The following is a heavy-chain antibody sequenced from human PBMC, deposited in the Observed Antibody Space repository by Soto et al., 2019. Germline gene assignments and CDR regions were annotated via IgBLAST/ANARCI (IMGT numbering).Heavy chain of an antibody. Sequence: EVELLESGGGLVQPGGSLRLSCEASGFTFSDYWMHWVRQVPGRGLVWVARINDNGAITRYADSVKGRFTVSRDNANSTMFLQVSSLTAEDTAIYYCARGRKYDVLTGYNDYLGQGTLVTVSS. V-gene: IGHV3-74*01. CDR2: INDNGAIT. J-gene: IGHJ4*02. CDR3: ARGRKYDVLTGYNDY. CDR1: GFTFSDYW. D-gene: IGHD3-9*01.